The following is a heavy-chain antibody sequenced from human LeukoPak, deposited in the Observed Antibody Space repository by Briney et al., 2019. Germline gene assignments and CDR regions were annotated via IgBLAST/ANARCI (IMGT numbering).Heavy chain of an antibody. D-gene: IGHD3-10*01. CDR1: GFTFSSYA. J-gene: IGHJ4*02. CDR2: ISYDGSNK. CDR3: ARDHRGVRDYFDY. V-gene: IGHV3-30-3*01. Sequence: GSLSLSCAASGFTFSSYAMHWVRQAPGKGLEWVAVISYDGSNKYYADSVKGRFTISRDNSKNTLYLQMNSLRAEDTAVYYCARDHRGVRDYFDYWGQGTLVTVSS.